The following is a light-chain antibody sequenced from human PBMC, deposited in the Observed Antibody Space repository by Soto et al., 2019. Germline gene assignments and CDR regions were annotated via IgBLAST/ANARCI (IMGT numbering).Light chain of an antibody. CDR3: QQYGSSGT. J-gene: IGKJ1*01. V-gene: IGKV3-20*01. CDR2: GAS. Sequence: EIVMTQSPATLSVSPGERATLSCRASQSVSSNLAWYQQKPGQAPRLLIYGASNRATGIPDRFSGGGSGTDFTLTTSRLEPEYFAVYYCQQYGSSGTLGQGTKVDIK. CDR1: QSVSSN.